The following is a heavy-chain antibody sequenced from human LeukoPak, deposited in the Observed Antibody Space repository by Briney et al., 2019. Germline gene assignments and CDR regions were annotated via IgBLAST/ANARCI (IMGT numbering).Heavy chain of an antibody. CDR1: GFTFSSNW. CDR2: INEDGSTT. D-gene: IGHD2-21*01. V-gene: IGHV3-74*01. Sequence: GGSLRLSCAASGFTFSSNWMHWVRQAPGKGLVWVSRINEDGSTTNYADSVKGRFSISRDNSKNTLYLQMDSLRGEDTAVYYCAKDFRIGYSAHFDYWGQGALVTVSS. CDR3: AKDFRIGYSAHFDY. J-gene: IGHJ4*02.